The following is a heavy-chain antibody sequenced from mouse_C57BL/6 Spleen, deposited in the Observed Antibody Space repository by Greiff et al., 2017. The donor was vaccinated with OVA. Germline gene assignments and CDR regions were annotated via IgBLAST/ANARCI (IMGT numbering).Heavy chain of an antibody. J-gene: IGHJ3*01. CDR1: GYSITSGYD. CDR2: ISYSGST. D-gene: IGHD1-1*01. Sequence: EVMLVESGPGMVKPSQSLSLTCTVTGYSITSGYDWHWIRHFPGNKLEWMGYISYSGSTNYNPSLKSRISITHDTSKNHFFLKLNSVTTEDTATYYCARDHYYYGSRAWFAYWGQGTLVTVSA. CDR3: ARDHYYYGSRAWFAY. V-gene: IGHV3-1*01.